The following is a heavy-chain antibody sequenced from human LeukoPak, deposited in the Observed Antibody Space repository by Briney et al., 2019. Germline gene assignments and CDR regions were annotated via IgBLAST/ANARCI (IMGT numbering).Heavy chain of an antibody. D-gene: IGHD5-12*01. V-gene: IGHV1-69*13. J-gene: IGHJ4*02. Sequence: ASVKVSCKASGGTFSSYAISWVRQAPGQGLEWMGGIIPIFGTANYAQKFQGGVTITADESTSTAYMELSSLRSEDTAVYYCARDLGYSGYVGFDYWGQGTLVTVSS. CDR1: GGTFSSYA. CDR3: ARDLGYSGYVGFDY. CDR2: IIPIFGTA.